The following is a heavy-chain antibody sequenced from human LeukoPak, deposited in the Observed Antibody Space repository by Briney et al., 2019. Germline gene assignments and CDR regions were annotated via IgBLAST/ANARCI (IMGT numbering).Heavy chain of an antibody. CDR1: GFTFSSYA. Sequence: PGGSLRLSCAASGFTFSSYAMSWVRQAPGKGLEWVSAISGSASGGTTYEDSVKGRFTISRDNPKGTLYLQMNSLRAEDTAVYYCAKVKTHWYFDNWGRGTLVTVSS. V-gene: IGHV3-23*01. CDR3: AKVKTHWYFDN. D-gene: IGHD1-1*01. J-gene: IGHJ4*02. CDR2: ISGSASGGT.